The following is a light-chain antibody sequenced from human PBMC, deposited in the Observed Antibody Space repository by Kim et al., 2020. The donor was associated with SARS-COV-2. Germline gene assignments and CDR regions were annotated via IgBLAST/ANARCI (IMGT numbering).Light chain of an antibody. J-gene: IGLJ1*01. CDR2: GNS. CDR3: QSYDSSLGYV. V-gene: IGLV1-40*01. Sequence: GQRVTVSCTGSSSNIVAGYDGHWYQQLPGTAPKLLIYGNSNRPSGVPDRFSGSKSGTSASLAITGLQAEDEADYYCQSYDSSLGYVFGTGTKVTVL. CDR1: SSNIVAGYD.